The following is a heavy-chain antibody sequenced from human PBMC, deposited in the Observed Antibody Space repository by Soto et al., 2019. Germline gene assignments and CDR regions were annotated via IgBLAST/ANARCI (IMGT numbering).Heavy chain of an antibody. D-gene: IGHD6-19*01. V-gene: IGHV1-2*02. CDR2: INPNSGGT. Sequence: QVQLVQSGAEVKKPGASVKVSCKASGYTFTGYYMHWVRQAPGQGLEWMGWINPNSGGTNYAQKFQGGVTMTRDTSISTAYMELSRLRSDDTAVYYCARRGGYSSGWYSYYGMDVWGQGTTVTVSS. CDR1: GYTFTGYY. CDR3: ARRGGYSSGWYSYYGMDV. J-gene: IGHJ6*02.